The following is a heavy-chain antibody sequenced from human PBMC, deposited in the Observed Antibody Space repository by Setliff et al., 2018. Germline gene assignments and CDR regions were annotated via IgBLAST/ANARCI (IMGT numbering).Heavy chain of an antibody. Sequence: SETLSLTCTVSGGSISSSSYYWGWIRQPPGKGLEWIGTIYYSGSTYYNPSLKSRVTISVDTSKNQFSLRLTSVTAADTAVYYCARDPLTTNRRRAFDIWGQGTMVTVSS. D-gene: IGHD4-17*01. J-gene: IGHJ3*02. CDR3: ARDPLTTNRRRAFDI. CDR1: GGSISSSSYY. V-gene: IGHV4-39*02. CDR2: IYYSGST.